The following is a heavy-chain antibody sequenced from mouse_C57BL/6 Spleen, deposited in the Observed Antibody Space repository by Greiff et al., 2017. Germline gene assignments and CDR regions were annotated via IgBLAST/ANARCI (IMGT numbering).Heavy chain of an antibody. Sequence: EVQLQESGPGLVKPSQSLSLTCSVTGYSITRGYYWNWIRQFPGNKLEWMGYISYDGSNNYNPSLKNRISITRDTSKNQFFLKLNSVTTEDTATYYCARDATVVAKGYFDYWGQGTTLTVSS. CDR1: GYSITRGYY. D-gene: IGHD1-1*01. J-gene: IGHJ2*01. V-gene: IGHV3-6*01. CDR3: ARDATVVAKGYFDY. CDR2: ISYDGSN.